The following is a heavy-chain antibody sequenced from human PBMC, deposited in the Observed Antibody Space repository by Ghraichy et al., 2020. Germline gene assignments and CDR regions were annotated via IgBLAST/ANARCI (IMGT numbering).Heavy chain of an antibody. D-gene: IGHD6-13*01. CDR3: SRPLGAAAGPNYYYGMDV. CDR1: GGTFSSYA. J-gene: IGHJ6*04. V-gene: IGHV1-69*04. Sequence: SVKVSCKASGGTFSSYAISWVRQAPGQGLEWMGRILPILGIANYAQKFQGRVTITADKSTSTAYMELSSLRSEDTAVYYCSRPLGAAAGPNYYYGMDVWGTGTTVTVSS. CDR2: ILPILGIA.